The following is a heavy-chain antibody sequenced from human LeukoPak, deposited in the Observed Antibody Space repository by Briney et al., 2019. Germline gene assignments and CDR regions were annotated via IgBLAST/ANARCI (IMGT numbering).Heavy chain of an antibody. CDR2: IYYSGST. Sequence: SETLSLTCTVSGDSISSYYWSWIRQPPGKGLEWIGYIYYSGSTNYNPSLKSRVTISVDTSNNQFSLKLSSVTAADTAVYYCARHVRVSASFDYWGQGTLVTVSS. CDR3: ARHVRVSASFDY. CDR1: GDSISSYY. J-gene: IGHJ4*02. V-gene: IGHV4-59*08. D-gene: IGHD3-3*01.